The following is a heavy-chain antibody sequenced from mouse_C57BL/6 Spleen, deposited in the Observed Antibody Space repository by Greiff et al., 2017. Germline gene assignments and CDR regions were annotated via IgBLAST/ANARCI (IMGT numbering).Heavy chain of an antibody. CDR3: TRELYDYDGAWFAY. CDR1: GFTFSSYA. CDR2: ISSGGDYI. Sequence: EVMLVESGEGLVKPGGSLKLSCAASGFTFSSYAMSWVRQTPEKRLEWVAYISSGGDYIYYADTVKGRFTISRDNARNTLYLQMSSLKSEDTAMYYCTRELYDYDGAWFAYWGQGTLVTVSA. J-gene: IGHJ3*01. D-gene: IGHD2-4*01. V-gene: IGHV5-9-1*02.